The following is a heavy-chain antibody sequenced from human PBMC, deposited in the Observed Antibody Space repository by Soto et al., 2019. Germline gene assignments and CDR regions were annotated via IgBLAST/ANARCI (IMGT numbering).Heavy chain of an antibody. J-gene: IGHJ6*02. CDR3: ARHSGGYYYYGMDV. D-gene: IGHD2-15*01. V-gene: IGHV4-59*08. CDR2: IYYSGST. Sequence: SETLSLTCAVYGGSISSYYWSWIRRPPGKGLEWIGYIYYSGSTNYNPSLKSRVTISVDTSKSQFSLKLSSVTAADTAVYYCARHSGGYYYYGMDVWGQGTTVTVSS. CDR1: GGSISSYY.